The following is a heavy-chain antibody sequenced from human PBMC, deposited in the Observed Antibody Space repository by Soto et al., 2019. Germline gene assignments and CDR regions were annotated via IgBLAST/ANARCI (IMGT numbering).Heavy chain of an antibody. J-gene: IGHJ3*02. CDR1: GFTVSSNY. D-gene: IGHD3-9*01. Sequence: EVQLVESGGGLVQPGGSLRLSCAASGFTVSSNYMSWVRQAPGEGLEWVSVIYSGGSTYYADSVKGRFTISRDNSKNTLYLQMNSLRAEDTAVYYCARAGILTGYYPAAFDIWGQGTMVTVSS. CDR2: IYSGGST. V-gene: IGHV3-66*01. CDR3: ARAGILTGYYPAAFDI.